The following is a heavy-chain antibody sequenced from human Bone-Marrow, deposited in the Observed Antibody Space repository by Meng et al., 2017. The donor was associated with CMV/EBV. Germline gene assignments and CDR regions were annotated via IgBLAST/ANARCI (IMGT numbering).Heavy chain of an antibody. V-gene: IGHV3-30*18. CDR2: ISYDGSNK. CDR3: ANAGHKEVDTATMDY. CDR1: GFTFSSYG. D-gene: IGHD5-18*01. J-gene: IGHJ4*02. Sequence: SGFTFSSYGMRGVRQAPGKGLEWVAVISYDGSNKYYADSVKGRFTISRDNSKNTLYLQMNSLRAEDTAVYYCANAGHKEVDTATMDYWGQGTLVTVSS.